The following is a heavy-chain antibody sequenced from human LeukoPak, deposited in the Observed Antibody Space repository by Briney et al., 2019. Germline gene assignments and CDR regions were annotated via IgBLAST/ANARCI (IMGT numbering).Heavy chain of an antibody. D-gene: IGHD3-10*01. CDR1: GFTFSSYG. J-gene: IGHJ4*02. V-gene: IGHV3-30*02. CDR2: IRYDGSNK. CDR3: ARDYYGSGSYYN. Sequence: GGSLRLSCAASGFTFSSYGMHWVRQAPGKGLEWVAFIRYDGSNKYYADSVKGRFTISRDNAKNSLYLQMNSLRAEDTAVYYCARDYYGSGSYYNWGQGTLVTVSS.